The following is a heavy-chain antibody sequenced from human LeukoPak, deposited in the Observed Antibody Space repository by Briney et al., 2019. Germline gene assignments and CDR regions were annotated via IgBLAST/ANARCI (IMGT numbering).Heavy chain of an antibody. J-gene: IGHJ4*02. D-gene: IGHD3-10*01. V-gene: IGHV5-51*01. CDR1: GYSFTSYW. Sequence: GESLKISCKGSGYSFTSYWIGWVRHMPGKGLEWMGIIYPGDSDTRYSPSFQGQVTISADKSISTAYLQWSSLKASDTAMYYCARRGLGGHYYGSGSYFPDYWGQGTLVTVSS. CDR3: ARRGLGGHYYGSGSYFPDY. CDR2: IYPGDSDT.